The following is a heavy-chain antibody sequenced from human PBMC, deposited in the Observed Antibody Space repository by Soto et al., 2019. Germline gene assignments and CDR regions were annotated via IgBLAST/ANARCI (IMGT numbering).Heavy chain of an antibody. J-gene: IGHJ5*02. Sequence: HLQLQESAPGLVNPSGTLSSTCSVSVGSLTVIGTTGGWFRKPPGKGLEWIGRVFYSGNTYHNPSLKSRVITSVDTSKNQFSLKLSSVTAADTAVYYCARHYGAFDPWGQGTLVTVSS. CDR1: VGSLTVIGTT. CDR3: ARHYGAFDP. CDR2: VFYSGNT. D-gene: IGHD4-17*01. V-gene: IGHV4-39*01.